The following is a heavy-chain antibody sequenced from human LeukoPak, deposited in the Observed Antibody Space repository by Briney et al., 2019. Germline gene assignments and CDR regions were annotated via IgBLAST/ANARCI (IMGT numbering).Heavy chain of an antibody. CDR3: ARLHSSNYGDYVLSPMGY. CDR2: ISAYNGNT. CDR1: GYMFTSYG. J-gene: IGHJ4*02. Sequence: ASVKVSCKASGYMFTSYGFNWVRQAPGQGLEWMGWISAYNGNTKYAQKFQGRVTVTTDTSTSTAYMELRSLRSDDTAVYYCARLHSSNYGDYVLSPMGYWGQGTLVTVSS. V-gene: IGHV1-18*01. D-gene: IGHD4-17*01.